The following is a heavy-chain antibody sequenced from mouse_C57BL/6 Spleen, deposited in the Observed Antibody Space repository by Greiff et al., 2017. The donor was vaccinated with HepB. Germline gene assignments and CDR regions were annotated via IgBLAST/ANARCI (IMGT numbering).Heavy chain of an antibody. J-gene: IGHJ2*01. D-gene: IGHD3-2*02. Sequence: EVQLQQSGGDLVKPGGSLKLSCAASGFTFSSYGMSWVRQTPDKRLEWVATISSGGSYTYYPDSVKGRFTISRDNAKNTLYLQMSSLKSEDTAMYYCARRGGSGYGFDYWGQGTTLTVSS. CDR3: ARRGGSGYGFDY. CDR1: GFTFSSYG. V-gene: IGHV5-6*01. CDR2: ISSGGSYT.